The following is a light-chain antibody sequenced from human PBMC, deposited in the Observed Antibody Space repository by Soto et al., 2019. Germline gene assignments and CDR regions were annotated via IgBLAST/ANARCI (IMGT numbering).Light chain of an antibody. CDR3: QQYNNWPRT. CDR1: QSVSSSY. Sequence: EIVWTQSPGTLSLSPGERATLSCRASQSVSSSYLAWYQQKPGQAPRLLIYGASSRATGIPARFSGSGSGTEFTLTISSLQSEDFAVYYCQQYNNWPRTFGQGTKVDIK. CDR2: GAS. J-gene: IGKJ1*01. V-gene: IGKV3D-15*01.